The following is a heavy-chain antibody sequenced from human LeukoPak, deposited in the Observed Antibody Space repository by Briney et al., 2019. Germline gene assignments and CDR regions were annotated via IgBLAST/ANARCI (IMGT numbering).Heavy chain of an antibody. D-gene: IGHD1-1*01. CDR3: RGRNWSTPSYFDS. J-gene: IGHJ4*02. CDR2: IYYNGDT. CDR1: GASLTGYY. V-gene: IGHV4-59*01. Sequence: NPSETPSLTCVVSGASLTGYYWTWIRQTPRKGLEWIGYIYYNGDTKHNPSLKSRVTMSLDRSKNQFSLKLISVTAADTAVYCARGRNWSTPSYFDSWGLGSLVTVSS.